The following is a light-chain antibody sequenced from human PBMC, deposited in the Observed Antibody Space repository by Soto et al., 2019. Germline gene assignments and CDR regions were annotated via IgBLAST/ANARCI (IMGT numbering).Light chain of an antibody. Sequence: DILLTQSPESLAVSLDERATINCKSSHSVLYSSNNKDYLAWYQQKPGQPPKLLIYWATARQRGVPERFRGSGSGTDFTLTINGLQAEEVAVYYCQQYYSYPRTFGHGTKVDI. CDR2: WAT. CDR3: QQYYSYPRT. CDR1: HSVLYSSNNKDY. V-gene: IGKV4-1*01. J-gene: IGKJ1*01.